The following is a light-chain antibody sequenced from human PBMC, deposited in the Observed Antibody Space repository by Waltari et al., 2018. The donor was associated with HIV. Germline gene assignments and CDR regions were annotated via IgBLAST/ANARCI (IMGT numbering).Light chain of an antibody. V-gene: IGKV3-20*01. J-gene: IGKJ2*01. CDR1: QSVSSTS. CDR2: AAS. Sequence: EFLLTQSPDTLSLSPGERAALSCKASQSVSSTSLAWYQQRFGQAPRLLIYAASSRATGIPDRFSGSGSGTDFTLTISRLEPEDFAVYFCQQYAGAFAFGQGTKLEIK. CDR3: QQYAGAFA.